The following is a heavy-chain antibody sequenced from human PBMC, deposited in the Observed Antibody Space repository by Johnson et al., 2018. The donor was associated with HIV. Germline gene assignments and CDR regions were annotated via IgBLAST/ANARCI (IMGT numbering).Heavy chain of an antibody. J-gene: IGHJ3*02. D-gene: IGHD3-22*01. Sequence: QVQLVESGGGVVQPGGSLRLSCATSGFTFSSYGMHWVRQAPGKGLEWVAFIRYDGFNKYFADSVKGRFTISRDNSKNTLHLQMNSLRAEDTAVYYCEKGTHYSDSSGYWSNDAFDIWGQGTRVTVSS. CDR3: EKGTHYSDSSGYWSNDAFDI. V-gene: IGHV3-30*02. CDR2: IRYDGFNK. CDR1: GFTFSSYG.